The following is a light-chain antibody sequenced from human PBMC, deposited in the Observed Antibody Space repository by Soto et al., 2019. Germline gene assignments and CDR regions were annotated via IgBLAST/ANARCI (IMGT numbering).Light chain of an antibody. CDR3: QQRSNWPPFT. V-gene: IGKV3-11*01. J-gene: IGKJ2*01. CDR2: DAS. CDR1: QNVSSY. Sequence: EIVLTQSPATLSLSPGERATLSCRASQNVSSYLAWYQQKPGQAPRLLIYDASNRATGIPARFSGSGSGTDFTLTISSLEPEDFAVYCCQQRSNWPPFTVGQGTKLEI.